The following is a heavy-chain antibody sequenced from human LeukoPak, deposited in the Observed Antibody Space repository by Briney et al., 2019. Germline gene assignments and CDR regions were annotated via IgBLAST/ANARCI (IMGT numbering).Heavy chain of an antibody. CDR3: ARAPNTGYSSGWYPGKWFDP. Sequence: SQTLSLTCAISGDSVSSNSAAWNWITQSPSRGLEWLGRTYYRSKWYNEYAVSVKSRITINPDTSKNQFSLQLSSVTPEDTAVYYCARAPNTGYSSGWYPGKWFDPWGQGTLVTVSS. V-gene: IGHV6-1*01. CDR2: TYYRSKWYN. D-gene: IGHD6-19*01. CDR1: GDSVSSNSAA. J-gene: IGHJ5*02.